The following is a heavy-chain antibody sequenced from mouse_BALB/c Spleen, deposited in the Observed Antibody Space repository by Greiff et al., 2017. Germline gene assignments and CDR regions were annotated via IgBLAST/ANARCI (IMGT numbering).Heavy chain of an antibody. D-gene: IGHD1-1*01. V-gene: IGHV1-63*02. Sequence: QVQLQQSGAELVRPGTSVKISCKASGYTFTNYWLGWVKQRPGHGLEWIGDIYPGGGYTNYNEKFKGKVTLTADTSSSTAYMQLSSLTSEDSAVYFCARWGRDYGYFDYWGQGTTLTVSS. CDR2: IYPGGGYT. J-gene: IGHJ2*01. CDR3: ARWGRDYGYFDY. CDR1: GYTFTNYW.